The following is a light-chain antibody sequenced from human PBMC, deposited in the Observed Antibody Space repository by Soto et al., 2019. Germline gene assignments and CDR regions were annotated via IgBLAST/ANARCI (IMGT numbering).Light chain of an antibody. V-gene: IGKV3-20*01. J-gene: IGKJ5*01. CDR3: QQYGSAPIT. Sequence: IVLTQSPGTLSLSPSESATLSCRASQSFXSSYLAWYQQKPGQAPRLPXYGASGRARGGPDRLSGSGSGTDVTLTISRREPKYFAVYFCQQYGSAPITFGQGTRLEIK. CDR1: QSFXSSY. CDR2: GAS.